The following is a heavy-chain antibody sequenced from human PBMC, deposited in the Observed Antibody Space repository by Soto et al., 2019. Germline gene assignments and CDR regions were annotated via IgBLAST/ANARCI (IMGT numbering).Heavy chain of an antibody. V-gene: IGHV3-7*05. CDR1: GFTFSSYW. D-gene: IGHD3-3*01. Sequence: GGSLRLSCAASGFTFSSYWMSWVRQAPGKGLEWVANIKQDGSEKYYVDSVKGRFTISRDNAKNSLYLQMNSLRAEDTAVYYCARGGAPYYDFWSGERDAFDIWGQGTMVTVSS. CDR3: ARGGAPYYDFWSGERDAFDI. CDR2: IKQDGSEK. J-gene: IGHJ3*02.